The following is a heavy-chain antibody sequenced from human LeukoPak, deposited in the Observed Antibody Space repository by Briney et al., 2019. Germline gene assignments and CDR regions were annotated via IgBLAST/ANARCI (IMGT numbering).Heavy chain of an antibody. J-gene: IGHJ1*01. CDR3: VSGHTSGY. D-gene: IGHD6-19*01. CDR1: GVTLSPFW. V-gene: IGHV3-7*01. CDR2: INQDGSGK. Sequence: PGRSLRLSCVASGVTLSPFWMTWVRQAPGKGLGWVAAINQDGSGKYYVDSVKGRFTVSRDNAKNSAYLQMNSLTAEDTAIYYCVSGHTSGYWGQGTQVTVSS.